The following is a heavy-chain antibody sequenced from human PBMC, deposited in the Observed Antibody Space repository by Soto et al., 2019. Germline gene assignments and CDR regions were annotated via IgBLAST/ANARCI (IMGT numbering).Heavy chain of an antibody. CDR3: AKGPGDMEAFDI. CDR1: GFTFSSYA. J-gene: IGHJ3*02. CDR2: ISGSGGST. Sequence: VGSLRLSCAASGFTFSSYAMSWVRQAPGKGLERVSAISGSGGSTYYADSVKGRFTISRDNSKNTLYLQMNSLRAEDTAVYYCAKGPGDMEAFDIWGQGTMVTVSS. D-gene: IGHD7-27*01. V-gene: IGHV3-23*01.